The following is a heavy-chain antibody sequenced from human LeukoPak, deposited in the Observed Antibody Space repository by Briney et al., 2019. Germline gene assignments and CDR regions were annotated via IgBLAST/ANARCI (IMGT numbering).Heavy chain of an antibody. Sequence: GSLRLSCAASGFTFSSYTMNWVRQAPGKGLEWVSSIRDSDGYTYYADSVKGRFTISRDNAKTSLYLQMNSLRAEDTAVYFCARVGPYFYYGIDVWGQGTTVTVSS. J-gene: IGHJ6*02. CDR2: IRDSDGYT. CDR1: GFTFSSYT. CDR3: ARVGPYFYYGIDV. V-gene: IGHV3-21*01.